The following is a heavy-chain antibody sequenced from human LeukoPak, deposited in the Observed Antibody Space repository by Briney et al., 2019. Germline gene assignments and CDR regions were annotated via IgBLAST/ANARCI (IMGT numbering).Heavy chain of an antibody. D-gene: IGHD6-13*01. CDR1: GYTFTSYD. CDR3: ARGKGAAAADPPHY. CDR2: MNPNSGNT. Sequence: ASVKVSCKASGYTFTSYDINWVRQATGQGLEWMGWMNPNSGNTGYAQKFQGRVTMTRNTSISTAYMELSSLRSEDTAVYYCARGKGAAAADPPHYWGQGTLVTVSS. J-gene: IGHJ4*02. V-gene: IGHV1-8*01.